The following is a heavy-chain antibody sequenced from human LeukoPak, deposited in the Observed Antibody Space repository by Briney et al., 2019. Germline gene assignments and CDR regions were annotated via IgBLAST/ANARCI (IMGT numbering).Heavy chain of an antibody. CDR3: ARGKYIVATLLGPLNY. Sequence: GASVKVSCKASGYTFTGYYMHRVRQAPGQGLEWMGWINPNSGGTNYAQKFQGRVTMTRDTSISTAYMELSRLRSDDTAVYYCARGKYIVATLLGPLNYWGQGTLVTVSS. J-gene: IGHJ4*02. CDR1: GYTFTGYY. V-gene: IGHV1-2*02. D-gene: IGHD5-12*01. CDR2: INPNSGGT.